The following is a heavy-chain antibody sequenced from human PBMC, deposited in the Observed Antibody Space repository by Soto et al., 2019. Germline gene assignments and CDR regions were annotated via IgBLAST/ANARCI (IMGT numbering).Heavy chain of an antibody. Sequence: QVQLVESGGGVVQPGRSLRLSCAASGFTFSSYAMHWVRQAPGKGLEWVAVISYDGSNKYYADSVKGRFTISRDNSKNALYLQMNSLRAEDTAVYYCARAPDIVATNYYYYCMDVWGQGTTVIVSS. D-gene: IGHD5-12*01. J-gene: IGHJ6*02. V-gene: IGHV3-30-3*01. CDR1: GFTFSSYA. CDR3: ARAPDIVATNYYYYCMDV. CDR2: ISYDGSNK.